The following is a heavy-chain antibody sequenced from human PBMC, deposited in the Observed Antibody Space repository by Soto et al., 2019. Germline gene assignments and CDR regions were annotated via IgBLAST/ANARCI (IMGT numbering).Heavy chain of an antibody. CDR2: ISGSGGST. V-gene: IGHV3-23*01. D-gene: IGHD3-9*01. CDR3: AKSKKDYDILTGYYFDY. CDR1: GFTFSSYA. J-gene: IGHJ4*02. Sequence: VQLLESGGGLVQPGGSLRLSCAASGFTFSSYAMSWVRQAPGKGLEWVSAISGSGGSTYYADSVKGRFTISRDNSKNTLYLQMNSLRAEDTAVYYCAKSKKDYDILTGYYFDYWGQGTLVTVSS.